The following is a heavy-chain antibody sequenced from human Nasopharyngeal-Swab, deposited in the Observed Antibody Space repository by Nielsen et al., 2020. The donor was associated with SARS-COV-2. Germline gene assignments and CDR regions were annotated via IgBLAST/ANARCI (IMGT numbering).Heavy chain of an antibody. CDR3: ARTPLGYYYYYMDV. Sequence: WIRPPPGKGLEYVSAISSNGGSTYYANSVKGRFTISRDNSKNTLYLQMGSLRAEDMAVYYCARTPLGYYYYYMDVWGKGTTVTVSS. J-gene: IGHJ6*03. V-gene: IGHV3-64*01. CDR2: ISSNGGST.